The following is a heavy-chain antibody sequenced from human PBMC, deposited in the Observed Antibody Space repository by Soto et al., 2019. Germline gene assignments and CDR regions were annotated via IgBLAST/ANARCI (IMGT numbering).Heavy chain of an antibody. CDR3: ARDLGFWSGYYSDAFDI. V-gene: IGHV4-4*02. CDR2: IYHSGST. Sequence: QVQLQESGPGLVKPSGTLSLTCAVSGGSISSSNWWSWVRQPPGKGLEWIGEIYHSGSTNYNPSLKSRVTISVDKSKNQFSLKLSSVTVADTAVYYCARDLGFWSGYYSDAFDIWGQGTMVTVSS. J-gene: IGHJ3*02. D-gene: IGHD3-3*01. CDR1: GGSISSSNW.